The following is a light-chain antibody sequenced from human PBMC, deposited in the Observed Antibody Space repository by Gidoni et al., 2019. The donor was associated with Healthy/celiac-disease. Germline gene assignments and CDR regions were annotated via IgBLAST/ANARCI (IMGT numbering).Light chain of an antibody. V-gene: IGLV1-36*01. CDR2: YDD. CDR3: AAWDDSLNGWV. J-gene: IGLJ3*02. CDR1: SSNIGNNA. Sequence: QSVLTQPPSVSAAPRQGVTISCSGSSSNIGNNAVNWYQQLPGKAPKLLIYYDDLLPSGVSDRFSGSKSGTSASLAISGLQSEDEADYYCAAWDDSLNGWVFGGGIKLTVL.